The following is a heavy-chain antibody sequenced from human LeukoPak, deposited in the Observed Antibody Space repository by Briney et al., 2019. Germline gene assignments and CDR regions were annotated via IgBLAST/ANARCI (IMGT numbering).Heavy chain of an antibody. V-gene: IGHV3-74*01. CDR1: GFTFSSYW. J-gene: IGHJ4*02. CDR3: VSNTFDY. D-gene: IGHD2/OR15-2a*01. Sequence: PGESLRLSCAASGFTFSSYWMHWVRQAPGKGLVWVSRINTDGSSTSYADSAKGRFTISRDNAKNTLYLQMNSLRAEDTAVYYCVSNTFDYWGQGTLVSVSS. CDR2: INTDGSST.